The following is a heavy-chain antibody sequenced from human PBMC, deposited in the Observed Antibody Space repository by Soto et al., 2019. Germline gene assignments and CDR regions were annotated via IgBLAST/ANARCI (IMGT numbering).Heavy chain of an antibody. Sequence: SETLSLTCTVSGGSISSYYWSWIRQPPGKGLEWIGYIYYSGSTNYNPSLKSRVTISVDTSKNQFSLKLSSVTAADTAVYYCARDRRNDNWFDPWGQGTLVTVSS. J-gene: IGHJ5*02. V-gene: IGHV4-59*01. CDR3: ARDRRNDNWFDP. CDR2: IYYSGST. CDR1: GGSISSYY.